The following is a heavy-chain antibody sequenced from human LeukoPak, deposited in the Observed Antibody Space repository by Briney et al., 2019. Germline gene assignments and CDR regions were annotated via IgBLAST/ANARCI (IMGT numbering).Heavy chain of an antibody. CDR3: GGFEAAAGLDY. J-gene: IGHJ4*02. D-gene: IGHD6-13*01. Sequence: PGGSLRHSCAASGFTFSSYAMSWVRQAPGKGLEWVSVIYSSGTTYYADSVKGRFTISRDKSKNTLYLQMNSLRAEDTAVYYCGGFEAAAGLDYWGQGTLVTVSS. CDR2: IYSSGTT. CDR1: GFTFSSYA. V-gene: IGHV3-23*05.